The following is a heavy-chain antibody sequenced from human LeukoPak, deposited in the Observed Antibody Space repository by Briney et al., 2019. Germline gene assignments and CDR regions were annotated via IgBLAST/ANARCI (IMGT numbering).Heavy chain of an antibody. V-gene: IGHV4-59*01. D-gene: IGHD5-18*01. CDR1: GGSISSYY. CDR3: ARDRLSAMGLSYYYCGMDV. CDR2: IYYSGST. Sequence: PSETLSLTCTVSGGSISSYYWSWIRQPPGKGLEWIGYIYYSGSTNYNPSLKSRVTISVDTSKNQFSLKLSSVTAADTAVYYCARDRLSAMGLSYYYCGMDVWGQGTTVTVSS. J-gene: IGHJ6*02.